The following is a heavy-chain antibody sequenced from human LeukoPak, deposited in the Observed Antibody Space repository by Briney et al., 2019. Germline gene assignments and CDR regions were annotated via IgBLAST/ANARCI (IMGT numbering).Heavy chain of an antibody. Sequence: GRSLRLSCAASGFTFSSYGMHWVRQAPGKGLEWVAVISYDGSNKYYADSVKGRFTISRDNSKNTLYLQMNSLRAEDTAVYYCAKDRGIAAAGTGFDYWGQGTLVTVSS. CDR1: GFTFSSYG. J-gene: IGHJ4*02. CDR3: AKDRGIAAAGTGFDY. CDR2: ISYDGSNK. V-gene: IGHV3-30*18. D-gene: IGHD6-13*01.